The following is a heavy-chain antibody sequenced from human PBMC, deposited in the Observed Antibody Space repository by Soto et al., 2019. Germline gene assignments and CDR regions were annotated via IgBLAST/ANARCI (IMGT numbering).Heavy chain of an antibody. CDR2: IYHSGST. J-gene: IGHJ6*02. CDR3: ASKPRGIIAAAGTGYYYYGMDV. V-gene: IGHV4-4*02. D-gene: IGHD6-13*01. Sequence: KSSETLSLTCAVSGGSISSSNWWSWVRQPPGKGLEWIGEIYHSGSTNYNPSLKSRVTISVDKSKNQFSLKLSSVTAADTAVYYCASKPRGIIAAAGTGYYYYGMDVWGQGTTVTVSS. CDR1: GGSISSSNW.